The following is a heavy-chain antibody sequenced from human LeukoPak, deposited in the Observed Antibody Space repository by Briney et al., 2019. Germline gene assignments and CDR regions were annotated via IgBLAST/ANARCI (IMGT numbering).Heavy chain of an antibody. CDR3: ARRIAAAGTATYYYYYYMDV. D-gene: IGHD6-13*01. CDR2: ISAYNGNT. J-gene: IGHJ6*03. Sequence: SVKVSCKTSGGTFNNSAISWVRQAPGQGLEWMGWISAYNGNTNYAQKLQGRVTMTTDTSTSTAYMELRSLRSDDTAVYYCARRIAAAGTATYYYYYYMDVWGKGTTVTVSS. V-gene: IGHV1-18*01. CDR1: GGTFNNSA.